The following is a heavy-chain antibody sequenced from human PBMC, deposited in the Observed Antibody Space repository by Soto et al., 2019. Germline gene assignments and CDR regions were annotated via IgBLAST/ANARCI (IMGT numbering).Heavy chain of an antibody. J-gene: IGHJ4*02. Sequence: GGSLRLSCAASGFTFSSYGMHWVRQAPGKGLEWVAVISYDGSNKYYADSVKGRFTISRDNSKNTLYLQMNSLRAEDTAVYYCATLPTVTTSAFDYWGQGTLVTVSS. D-gene: IGHD4-17*01. CDR1: GFTFSSYG. CDR3: ATLPTVTTSAFDY. V-gene: IGHV3-30*03. CDR2: ISYDGSNK.